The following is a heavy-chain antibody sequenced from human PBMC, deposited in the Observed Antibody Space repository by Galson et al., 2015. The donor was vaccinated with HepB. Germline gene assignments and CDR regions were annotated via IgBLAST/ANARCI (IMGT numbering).Heavy chain of an antibody. CDR2: TYYRSKWYN. J-gene: IGHJ5*02. Sequence: CAISGDSVSSNSAAWNWIRQSPSRGLEWLGRTYYRSKWYNDHAVSVKSRIIINPDTSKNQFSLQLNSVTPEDTAVYYCARGRSWLNWFDPWGQGTLVTVSS. CDR3: ARGRSWLNWFDP. D-gene: IGHD5-12*01. CDR1: GDSVSSNSAA. V-gene: IGHV6-1*01.